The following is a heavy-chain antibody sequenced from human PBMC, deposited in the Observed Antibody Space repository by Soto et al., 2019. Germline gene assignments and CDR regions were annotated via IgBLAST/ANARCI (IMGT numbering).Heavy chain of an antibody. V-gene: IGHV1-69*06. D-gene: IGHD3-3*01. CDR2: IVPKVGTV. Sequence: QMQLVQSGAEVKKPGSSVKVSCKASGGTLSSFINYPINWVRQAPGQGLEWMGGIVPKVGTVNYAHKFQGRVTITADKSTGTAYMEVSSVRSEDTALYYCARRDTSGFLRYFDNWGQGTLVTVSS. CDR3: ARRDTSGFLRYFDN. CDR1: GGTLSSFINYP. J-gene: IGHJ4*02.